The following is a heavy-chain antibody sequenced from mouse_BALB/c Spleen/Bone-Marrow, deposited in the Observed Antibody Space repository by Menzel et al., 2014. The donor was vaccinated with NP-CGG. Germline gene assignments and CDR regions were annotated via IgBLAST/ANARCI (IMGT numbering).Heavy chain of an antibody. CDR2: IRNKANGYTT. CDR1: GFTFTDYY. Sequence: EVQLQESGGGLVQPGGSLRLSCATSGFTFTDYYMNWVRQPPGKALEWLGFIRNKANGYTTEYSASVKGRFTISRDTSQTILYLQMNPLRAEDSATYYCARDIGGITLDYWGQGTTLTVSS. CDR3: ARDIGGITLDY. V-gene: IGHV7-3*02. J-gene: IGHJ2*01. D-gene: IGHD1-1*01.